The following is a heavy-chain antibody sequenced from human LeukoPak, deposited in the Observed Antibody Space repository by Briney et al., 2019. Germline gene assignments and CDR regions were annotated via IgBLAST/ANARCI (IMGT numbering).Heavy chain of an antibody. CDR2: IYYSGST. Sequence: SETLSLTCTVSGGSISSYYWSWIRQPPGKGLEWIGYIYYSGSTNYNPSLKSRVTISVDTSKNQFSLKLSSVTAADTAVYHCARDRGGIGSGYYYGDFDYWGQGTLVTVSS. D-gene: IGHD3-22*01. CDR3: ARDRGGIGSGYYYGDFDY. V-gene: IGHV4-59*01. CDR1: GGSISSYY. J-gene: IGHJ4*02.